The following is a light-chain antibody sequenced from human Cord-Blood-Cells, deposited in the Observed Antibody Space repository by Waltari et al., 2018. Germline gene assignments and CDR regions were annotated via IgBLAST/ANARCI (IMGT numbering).Light chain of an antibody. V-gene: IGKV3-20*01. J-gene: IGKJ4*01. Sequence: IVLSQSPATLSFPPGARVTLSCRSSQSVSSSYLAWDQQKPGQAPRLRIYGASSRATGIPDRFSGSGSGTDCTLTISRLEPEDFAVYYCQQYGSSPLTFGGGTKVEIK. CDR3: QQYGSSPLT. CDR2: GAS. CDR1: QSVSSSY.